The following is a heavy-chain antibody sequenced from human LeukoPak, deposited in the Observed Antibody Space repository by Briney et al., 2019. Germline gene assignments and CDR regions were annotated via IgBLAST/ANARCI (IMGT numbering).Heavy chain of an antibody. Sequence: GGSLRLSCAASGFTFDDYGMSWVRQVPGKGLDWVSGINWNGGSTGYADSVQGRFTISRDNAKNSLYLQMNSLRAEDTAVYYCAKDVYYDSSGYYYEGALDIWGQGTMVTVSS. CDR3: AKDVYYDSSGYYYEGALDI. CDR2: INWNGGST. CDR1: GFTFDDYG. V-gene: IGHV3-20*04. D-gene: IGHD3-22*01. J-gene: IGHJ3*02.